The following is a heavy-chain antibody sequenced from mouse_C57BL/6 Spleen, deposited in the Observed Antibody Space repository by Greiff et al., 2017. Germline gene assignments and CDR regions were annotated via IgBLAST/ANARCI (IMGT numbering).Heavy chain of an antibody. CDR2: IHPNSGST. J-gene: IGHJ2*01. CDR1: GYTFTSYW. D-gene: IGHD2-1*01. CDR3: AREAVYGNPYFDY. V-gene: IGHV1-64*01. Sequence: VQLQQSGAELVKPGASVKLSCKASGYTFTSYWMHWVKQRPGQGLEWIGMIHPNSGSTNYNETFKSKATLTVDKSSSTAYMQLSSLTSEDSAVYYCAREAVYGNPYFDYWGQGTTLTVSS.